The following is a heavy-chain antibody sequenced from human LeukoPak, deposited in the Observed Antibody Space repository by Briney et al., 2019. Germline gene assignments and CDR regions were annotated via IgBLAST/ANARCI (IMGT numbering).Heavy chain of an antibody. CDR3: ARGPYYGSGRNHFDY. D-gene: IGHD3-10*01. V-gene: IGHV1-69*05. Sequence: GASVKVSCKASGGTFSSYAISWVRQAPGQGLEWMGGIIPIFGTANYAQKFQGRVTITTDESTSTAYMELSSLRSEDTAVYYCARGPYYGSGRNHFDYWGQGTLVTVSS. J-gene: IGHJ4*02. CDR2: IIPIFGTA. CDR1: GGTFSSYA.